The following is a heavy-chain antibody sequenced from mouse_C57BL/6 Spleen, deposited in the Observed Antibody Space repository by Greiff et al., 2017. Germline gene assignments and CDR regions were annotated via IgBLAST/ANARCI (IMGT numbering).Heavy chain of an antibody. CDR1: GYTFTSYT. Sequence: QVQLQQSGAELARPGASVKMSCKASGYTFTSYTMHWVKQRPGQGLEWIGYINPSSGYTKYNQKFKDKATLTADKSSSTAYMQLSSLTSEDSAVYYCARSQPSYWYFDVWGTGTTVTVSS. D-gene: IGHD6-1*01. V-gene: IGHV1-4*01. CDR3: ARSQPSYWYFDV. J-gene: IGHJ1*03. CDR2: INPSSGYT.